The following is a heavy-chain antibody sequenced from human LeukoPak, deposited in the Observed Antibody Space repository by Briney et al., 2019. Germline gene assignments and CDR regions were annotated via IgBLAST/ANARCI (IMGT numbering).Heavy chain of an antibody. CDR2: INPNSGGT. V-gene: IGHV1-2*02. Sequence: GASVKVSCKVSGYTLTELSMHWVRQAPGQGLEWMGWINPNSGGTNYAQKFQGRVTMTRDTSISTAYMELSRLRSDDTAVYYCARDKANRIAVAGTIDYWGQGTLVTVSS. J-gene: IGHJ4*02. CDR3: ARDKANRIAVAGTIDY. CDR1: GYTLTELS. D-gene: IGHD6-19*01.